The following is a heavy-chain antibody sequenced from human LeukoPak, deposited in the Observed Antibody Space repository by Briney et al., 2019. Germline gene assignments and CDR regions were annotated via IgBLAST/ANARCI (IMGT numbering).Heavy chain of an antibody. CDR3: ARDDALYCSGGSCFHFDY. J-gene: IGHJ4*02. CDR2: IWYDGSNK. Sequence: PGGSLRLSCAASGFTFSSYGMHWVRQAPGKGLEWVAVIWYDGSNKYYADSVEGRSTISRDNSKNTLYLQMNSLRAEDTAVYYCARDDALYCSGGSCFHFDYWGQGTLVTVSS. D-gene: IGHD2-15*01. CDR1: GFTFSSYG. V-gene: IGHV3-33*01.